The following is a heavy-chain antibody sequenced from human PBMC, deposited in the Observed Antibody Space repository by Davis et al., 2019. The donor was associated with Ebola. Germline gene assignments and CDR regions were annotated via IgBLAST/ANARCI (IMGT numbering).Heavy chain of an antibody. CDR1: GFTFTSYS. CDR3: VRDYLFAFDS. Sequence: PGGSLRLSCVTSGFTFTSYSFNWIRQTPGKGLEWIAHINTRGDARVYADSVRGRFTISIDDAANSLSLQMDSLKHEDTAVYYCVRDYLFAFDSWGQGTPVTVSS. J-gene: IGHJ4*02. CDR2: INTRGDAR. V-gene: IGHV3-48*02. D-gene: IGHD3-10*02.